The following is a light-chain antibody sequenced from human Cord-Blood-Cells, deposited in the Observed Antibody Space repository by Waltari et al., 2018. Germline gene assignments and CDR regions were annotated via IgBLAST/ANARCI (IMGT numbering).Light chain of an antibody. V-gene: IGKV1-39*01. CDR3: QQSYSTPLT. J-gene: IGKJ4*01. CDR1: QSISSY. CDR2: AAS. Sequence: DIQMTQSPSSLSASVGDRVTITRRASQSISSYLNWYQQKPGKAPKLLIYAASSLQSGVPSRFSGSGSGTDFTLTISSLQPEDFANYYCQQSYSTPLTFGGGTKVEIK.